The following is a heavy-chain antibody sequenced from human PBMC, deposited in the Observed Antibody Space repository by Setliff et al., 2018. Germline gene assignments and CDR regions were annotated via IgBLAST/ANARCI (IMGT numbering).Heavy chain of an antibody. CDR1: GFPFRIYS. CDR2: ISASSANI. Sequence: GGSLRLSCAASGFPFRIYSMHWVRQAPGKVLEWVSYISASSANIQYADSVRGRFSVSRDNARNSLYLQMNSLRGDDAAVYYCARGSLSGTTYPSDYWGQGTLVTVSS. D-gene: IGHD1-7*01. J-gene: IGHJ4*02. V-gene: IGHV3-48*01. CDR3: ARGSLSGTTYPSDY.